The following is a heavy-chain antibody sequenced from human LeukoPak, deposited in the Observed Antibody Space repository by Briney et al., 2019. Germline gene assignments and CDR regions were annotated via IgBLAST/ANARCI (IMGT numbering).Heavy chain of an antibody. D-gene: IGHD3-16*01. CDR1: GYSCTSYW. CDR2: IYPGDSDT. J-gene: IGHJ4*02. Sequence: GAALKISWRGAGYSCTSYWIGWVRQLPGKGLEWMGIIYPGDSDTRYSPSFQGQVTISDDKSISTAYLQWSSLKASDTAMYYCARHGMLYDEAPVDYWGQGTLVTVSS. CDR3: ARHGMLYDEAPVDY. V-gene: IGHV5-51*01.